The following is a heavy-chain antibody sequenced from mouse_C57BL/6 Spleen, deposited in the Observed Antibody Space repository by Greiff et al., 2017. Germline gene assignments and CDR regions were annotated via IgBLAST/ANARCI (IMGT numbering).Heavy chain of an antibody. V-gene: IGHV1-82*01. D-gene: IGHD4-1*01. CDR1: GYAFSSSW. CDR2: IYPGDGDT. Sequence: QVQLQQSGPELVKPGASVKISCKASGYAFSSSWMNWVKQRPGKGLEWIGRIYPGDGDTNYNGKFKGKATLTADKSSSTAYMQLSSLTSEDSAVYFCARWELGRFAYWGQGTLVTVSA. CDR3: ARWELGRFAY. J-gene: IGHJ3*01.